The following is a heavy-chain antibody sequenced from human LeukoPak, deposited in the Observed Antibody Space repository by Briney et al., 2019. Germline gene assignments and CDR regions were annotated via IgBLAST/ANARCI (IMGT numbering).Heavy chain of an antibody. D-gene: IGHD6-13*01. V-gene: IGHV1-2*02. CDR2: INPNSGGT. CDR1: GYTFTGYY. Sequence: ASVKVSCKASGYTFTGYYMHWVRQAPGQGPEWMGWINPNSGGTNYAQKFQGRVTMTRDTSISTAYMELSRLRSDDTAVYYCAKGVRRSSWYYFDYWGQGTLVTVSS. CDR3: AKGVRRSSWYYFDY. J-gene: IGHJ4*02.